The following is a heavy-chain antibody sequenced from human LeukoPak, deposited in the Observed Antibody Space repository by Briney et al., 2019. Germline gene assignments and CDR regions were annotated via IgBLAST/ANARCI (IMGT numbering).Heavy chain of an antibody. D-gene: IGHD3-3*01. J-gene: IGHJ4*02. CDR3: AFGFGDY. V-gene: IGHV3-7*01. CDR2: IKHDGSET. CDR1: GFTFSNAW. Sequence: GSLRLSCAASGFTFSNAWMSWVRQAPGKGLEWVANIKHDGSETYYVDSVKGRFTISRDNAKNSLYLQMNSLRAEDTALYFCAFGFGDYWGQGTLVTVSS.